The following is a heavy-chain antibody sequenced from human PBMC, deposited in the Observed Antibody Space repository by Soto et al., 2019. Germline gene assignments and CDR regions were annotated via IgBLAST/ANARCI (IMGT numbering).Heavy chain of an antibody. CDR2: ISWNSGSI. D-gene: IGHD1-26*01. CDR1: GFTFDDYA. CDR3: AKDIASGAMANYFDY. V-gene: IGHV3-9*01. Sequence: PGGSLRLSCAASGFTFDDYAMHWVRQAPGKGLEWVSGISWNSGSIGYADSVKGRFTISRDNAKNSLYLQMNSLRAEDTALYYCAKDIASGAMANYFDYWGQGTLVTVSS. J-gene: IGHJ4*02.